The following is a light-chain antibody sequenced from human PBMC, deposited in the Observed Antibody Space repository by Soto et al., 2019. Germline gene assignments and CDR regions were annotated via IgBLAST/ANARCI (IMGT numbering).Light chain of an antibody. J-gene: IGKJ5*01. CDR1: QSVSIK. CDR3: QQYNNWPPIT. V-gene: IGKV3-15*01. Sequence: ILMAQSPATLSVSPGERATLSFRASQSVSIKLAWYQQKPGQAPRLLIYDTSTRATGIPARFSGSGSGTEFTLTISSLQSEDFAVYYCQQYNNWPPITFGQGTRLEIK. CDR2: DTS.